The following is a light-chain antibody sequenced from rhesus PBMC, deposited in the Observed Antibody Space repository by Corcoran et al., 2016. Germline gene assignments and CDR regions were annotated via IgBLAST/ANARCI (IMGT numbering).Light chain of an antibody. CDR2: LVS. CDR1: QSLLDSDGYTH. V-gene: IGKV2-78*01. Sequence: DIVMTQTPLSLPVTPGEPASISCRSSQSLLDSDGYTHLHWYLPKPGQSPQLLIYLVSNRASGVPDRFSGSGSGTDFTLEISRVEAEDVGVSYCMQTLQPFTFGPGTKLDI. J-gene: IGKJ3*01. CDR3: MQTLQPFT.